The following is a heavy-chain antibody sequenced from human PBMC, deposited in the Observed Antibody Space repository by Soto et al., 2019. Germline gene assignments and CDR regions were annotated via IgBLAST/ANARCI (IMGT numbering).Heavy chain of an antibody. J-gene: IGHJ5*01. V-gene: IGHV4-30-2*01. CDR3: ARGVFLLLPDS. CDR1: GGSVSSDDYS. D-gene: IGHD2-15*01. CDR2: IYYTGST. Sequence: QLQLQESGSGLVKPSQTLSLTCAVSGGSVSSDDYSWTWIRQPPGKALEWIGYIYYTGSTYYNPSLRSRLTMAIDTSKNHFSLRQASVPAADTAVYYCARGVFLLLPDSWGQGSLVTVSS.